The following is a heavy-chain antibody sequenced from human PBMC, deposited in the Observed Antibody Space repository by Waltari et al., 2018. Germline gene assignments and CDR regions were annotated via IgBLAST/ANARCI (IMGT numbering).Heavy chain of an antibody. CDR3: AKDPVIPSTATYY. D-gene: IGHD2-21*01. CDR1: GFTFSSYA. CDR2: MSGSGGST. J-gene: IGHJ4*02. V-gene: IGHV3-23*04. Sequence: EVQLVESGGGLVQPGGSLRLACAASGFTFSSYAMSWVRRAPGKGVEWVAGMSGSGGSTCYAYSVKGRFTISRDNCKNSLYLQMNSLRAEDTAVYYCAKDPVIPSTATYYWGQGTLVTVSS.